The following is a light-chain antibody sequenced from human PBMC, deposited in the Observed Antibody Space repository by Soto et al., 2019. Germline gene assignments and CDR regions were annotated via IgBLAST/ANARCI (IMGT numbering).Light chain of an antibody. Sequence: QSALTQPASVSGSPGQSITISCTGTSSDVGSYNLVSWYQQHPGKAPKLMIYEGSKRPSGVSNRFSGSKSGNTASPTISGLQAEDDADYYCCSYAGSSTQWAFGGGTQLTVL. CDR1: SSDVGSYNL. CDR2: EGS. J-gene: IGLJ3*02. V-gene: IGLV2-23*01. CDR3: CSYAGSSTQWA.